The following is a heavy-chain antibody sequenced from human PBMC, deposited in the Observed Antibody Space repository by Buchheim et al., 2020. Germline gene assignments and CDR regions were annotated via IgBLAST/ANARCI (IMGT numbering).Heavy chain of an antibody. J-gene: IGHJ4*02. D-gene: IGHD4-23*01. CDR1: GGSVSSGSYY. CDR2: IYYSGST. V-gene: IGHV4-61*01. CDR3: ARAGTTVVTLDY. Sequence: QVQLQESGPGLVKPSETLSLTCTVSGGSVSSGSYYWSWIRQPPGKGLEWIGYIYYSGSTNYNPSLKSRVTISVDTPKNQFSLKLSSVTAADTAVYYCARAGTTVVTLDYWGQGTL.